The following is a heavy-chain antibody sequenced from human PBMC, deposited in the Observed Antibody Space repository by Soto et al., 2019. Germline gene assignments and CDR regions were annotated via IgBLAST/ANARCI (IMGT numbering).Heavy chain of an antibody. J-gene: IGHJ4*02. D-gene: IGHD3-16*02. CDR1: GFTFSSYG. Sequence: QVQLVESGGGVVQPGRSLRLSCAASGFTFSSYGMHWVRQAPGKGLEWVAVIWYDGSNKYYADSVKGRFTISRDNSKNTVYLQMNSRRAEDTAVYYCASSRAGLRLGELSLFDYWGQGTLVTVSS. V-gene: IGHV3-33*01. CDR2: IWYDGSNK. CDR3: ASSRAGLRLGELSLFDY.